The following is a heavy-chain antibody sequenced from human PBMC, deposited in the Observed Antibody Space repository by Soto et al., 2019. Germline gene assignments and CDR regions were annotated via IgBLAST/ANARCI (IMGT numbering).Heavy chain of an antibody. CDR3: ATRVLVAGTDY. CDR2: IWYDGSNK. J-gene: IGHJ4*02. V-gene: IGHV3-33*01. Sequence: GGSLRLSCAASGFTFSSYGMHWVRQAPGKGLEWVAVIWYDGSNKYYADSVKGRFTISRDNSKNTLYLQMNSLRAEDTAVYYCATRVLVAGTDYWGQGTLVTVSS. D-gene: IGHD6-19*01. CDR1: GFTFSSYG.